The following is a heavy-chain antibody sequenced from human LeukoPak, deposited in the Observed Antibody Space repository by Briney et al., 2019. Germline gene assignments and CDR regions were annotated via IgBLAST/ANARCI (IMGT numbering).Heavy chain of an antibody. D-gene: IGHD2-2*01. Sequence: SETLSLTCAVYGGSFSGYYWSWIRQPPGKGLEWIGEINHSGSTNYNPSLKSRGTISVDTSKNHFSLKLSSVTAADTAVYYCARGNCSSTSCLQYFQHWGQGTLVTVSS. CDR2: INHSGST. V-gene: IGHV4-34*01. CDR1: GGSFSGYY. CDR3: ARGNCSSTSCLQYFQH. J-gene: IGHJ1*01.